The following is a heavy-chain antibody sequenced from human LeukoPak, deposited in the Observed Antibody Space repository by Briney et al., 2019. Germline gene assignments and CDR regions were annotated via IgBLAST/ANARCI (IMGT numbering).Heavy chain of an antibody. J-gene: IGHJ4*02. CDR3: ATYSGSYRYFDC. Sequence: ASVKVSCKVSGYTLTELSMHWVRQAPGKGLEWMGGFDPEDGETIYAQKFQGRVTMTEDTSTDTAYMELSSLRSEDTAVYYCATYSGSYRYFDCWGQGTLVTVSS. D-gene: IGHD1-26*01. CDR1: GYTLTELS. V-gene: IGHV1-24*01. CDR2: FDPEDGET.